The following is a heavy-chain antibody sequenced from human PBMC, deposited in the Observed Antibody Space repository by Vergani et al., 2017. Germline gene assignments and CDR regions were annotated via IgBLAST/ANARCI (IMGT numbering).Heavy chain of an antibody. V-gene: IGHV3-30*02. CDR2: MRYDGSNK. Sequence: QVQLVESGGGVVQPGGSLRLSCAASGFTFTNYGMHWVRQAPGKGLEWVAFMRYDGSNKYYVDSVKGRFTISRDNSKNTLYLQMNSLRAEDTAVYYCAREGYSGYGEPQYYFDYWGQGTLVTVSS. CDR3: AREGYSGYGEPQYYFDY. CDR1: GFTFTNYG. D-gene: IGHD5-12*01. J-gene: IGHJ4*02.